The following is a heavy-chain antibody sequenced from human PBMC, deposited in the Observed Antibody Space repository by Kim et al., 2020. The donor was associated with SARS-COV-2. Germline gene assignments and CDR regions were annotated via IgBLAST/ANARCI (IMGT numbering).Heavy chain of an antibody. D-gene: IGHD2-15*01. V-gene: IGHV3-30*07. Sequence: RFTISRDNSKNTLYLQMNSLRAEDTAVYYCARDEEDGAPDCSGGSCYLDYWGQGPLVTVSS. CDR3: ARDEEDGAPDCSGGSCYLDY. J-gene: IGHJ4*02.